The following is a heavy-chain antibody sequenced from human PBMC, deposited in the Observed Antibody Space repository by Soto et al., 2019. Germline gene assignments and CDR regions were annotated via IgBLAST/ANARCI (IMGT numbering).Heavy chain of an antibody. V-gene: IGHV1-18*01. CDR1: GYTFSSHG. Sequence: ASVNVSCKASGYTFSSHGISWVRQAPGQGFEWMGWISAYNGNTNYAQMLQGRVTMTTDTSTSTTYMELRSLRSDDTAVYYCARMGSSWYYFDSWGQGTLVTVSS. J-gene: IGHJ4*02. CDR3: ARMGSSWYYFDS. CDR2: ISAYNGNT. D-gene: IGHD6-13*01.